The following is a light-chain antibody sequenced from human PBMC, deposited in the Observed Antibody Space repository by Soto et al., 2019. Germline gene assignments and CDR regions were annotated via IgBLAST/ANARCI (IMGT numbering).Light chain of an antibody. CDR3: SSYTSSSFWV. V-gene: IGLV2-14*01. CDR1: SSDVGGYNY. J-gene: IGLJ3*02. CDR2: EVS. Sequence: QSALTQPRSVSGSPGQSVTISCTGTSSDVGGYNYVSWYQQHPGKAPKLMIYEVSNRPSGISNRFSGSKSGNTASLTISGLQAEDEADYYCSSYTSSSFWVFGGGTKLTVL.